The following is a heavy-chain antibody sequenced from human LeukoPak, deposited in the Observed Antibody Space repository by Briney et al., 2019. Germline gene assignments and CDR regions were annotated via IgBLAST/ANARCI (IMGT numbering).Heavy chain of an antibody. J-gene: IGHJ4*02. V-gene: IGHV3-30-3*01. Sequence: GGSLRLSCAASGFTFSTYAIHWVRQAPGKGLEWVTFISYDGSSKSYADSVKGRFTIPRDNSKNTLYLQMNSLRVEDAAVYYCAREYYDSGSYSGNFDYWGQGTLVTVSS. CDR3: AREYYDSGSYSGNFDY. D-gene: IGHD3-10*01. CDR1: GFTFSTYA. CDR2: ISYDGSSK.